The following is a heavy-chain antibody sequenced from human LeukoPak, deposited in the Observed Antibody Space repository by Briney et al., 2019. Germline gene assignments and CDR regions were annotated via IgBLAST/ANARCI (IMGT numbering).Heavy chain of an antibody. V-gene: IGHV1-8*01. Sequence: GASVKVSCKASGYTFTSYDINWVRQATGQGLEWMGWMNPNSGNTGYAQKFQGRVTMTRNTSISTAYMELSSLRSEDTAVYYCARPTGEPNWFDAWGQGTLVTVSS. J-gene: IGHJ5*02. CDR1: GYTFTSYD. CDR2: MNPNSGNT. D-gene: IGHD1-14*01. CDR3: ARPTGEPNWFDA.